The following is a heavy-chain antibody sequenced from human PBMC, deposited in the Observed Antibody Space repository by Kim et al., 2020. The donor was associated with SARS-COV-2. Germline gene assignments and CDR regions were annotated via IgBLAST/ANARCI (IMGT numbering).Heavy chain of an antibody. CDR2: IYSGGST. Sequence: GGSLRLSCAVSGFTVSSNYMSWVRQAPGKGLEWVSVIYSGGSTYYADSVKGRFTISRDNSKNTLYLQMNSLRAEDTAVYYCARSYLYYYGMDVWGQGTTVTVSS. V-gene: IGHV3-66*01. D-gene: IGHD1-26*01. J-gene: IGHJ6*02. CDR1: GFTVSSNY. CDR3: ARSYLYYYGMDV.